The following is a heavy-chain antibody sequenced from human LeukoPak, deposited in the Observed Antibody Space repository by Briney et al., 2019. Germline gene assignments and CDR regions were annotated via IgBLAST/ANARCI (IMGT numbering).Heavy chain of an antibody. Sequence: ASVKVSCKASGYTFTRYGISWVRQAPGQGLEWMGWISAYNGNTNYAQKLQGRVNMTTDTSTSTAYMELRSLRSDDTAVYYCARHRISSSWYPMGFQHWGQGTLVTVSS. CDR1: GYTFTRYG. CDR3: ARHRISSSWYPMGFQH. V-gene: IGHV1-18*01. D-gene: IGHD6-13*01. J-gene: IGHJ1*01. CDR2: ISAYNGNT.